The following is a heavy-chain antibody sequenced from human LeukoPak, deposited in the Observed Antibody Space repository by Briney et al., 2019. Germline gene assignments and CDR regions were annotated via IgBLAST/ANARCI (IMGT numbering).Heavy chain of an antibody. J-gene: IGHJ6*02. V-gene: IGHV1-69*05. CDR1: GGTFSSYA. CDR2: IIPIFGTA. Sequence: ASVKVSCKASGGTFSSYAISWVRQAPGQGLEWMGGIIPIFGTANSAQKFQGRVTITTDESTSTAYMELNSLRAEDTAVYYCVKDLGGGGGYEYYYYGMDVWGQGTTVTVSS. D-gene: IGHD5-12*01. CDR3: VKDLGGGGGYEYYYYGMDV.